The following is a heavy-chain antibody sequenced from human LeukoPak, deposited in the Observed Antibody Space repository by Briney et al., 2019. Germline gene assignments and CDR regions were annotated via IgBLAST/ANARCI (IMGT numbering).Heavy chain of an antibody. CDR2: IIPNLGTT. J-gene: IGHJ4*02. Sequence: ASVKVSCKASGGTSTSHAISWVRQAPGQGLEWMGRIIPNLGTTNRAQNFQDRVTLTADKSTNTAYMELTSLTSDDTAVYYCATTNDGGGYQWGDFFDFWGQGTLVTVSS. CDR1: GGTSTSHA. V-gene: IGHV1-69*04. CDR3: ATTNDGGGYQWGDFFDF. D-gene: IGHD3-22*01.